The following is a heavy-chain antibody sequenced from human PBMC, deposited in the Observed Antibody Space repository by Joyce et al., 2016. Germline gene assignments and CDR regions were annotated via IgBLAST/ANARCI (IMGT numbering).Heavy chain of an antibody. CDR2: SSAYNGQT. D-gene: IGHD2-2*01. CDR3: ASSLGVGVVQLPSY. CDR1: GYTFTDYA. Sequence: QVQLVQSGTEVKKPGASMTVSCKASGYTFTDYAITWGRQAPGKGLEWMGWSSAYNGQTHSAHRFQGRVTMTTDTTANTAYMELRSLKSDDTAVYYCASSLGVGVVQLPSYWGQGTLVTVSS. J-gene: IGHJ4*02. V-gene: IGHV1-18*01.